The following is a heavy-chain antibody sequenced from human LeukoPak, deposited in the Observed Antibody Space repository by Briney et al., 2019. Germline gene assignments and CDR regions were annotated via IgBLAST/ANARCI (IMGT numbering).Heavy chain of an antibody. D-gene: IGHD3-9*01. CDR1: GFTFSSYA. Sequence: GGSLRLSCAASGFTFSSYAMSWVRQAPGKGLEWVSAISGSGGSTYYADSVKGRFTIFRDNSKNTLYLQMNSLRAEDTAVYYCAKGQGDDILTGYNYWGQGTLVTVSS. V-gene: IGHV3-23*01. CDR2: ISGSGGST. CDR3: AKGQGDDILTGYNY. J-gene: IGHJ4*02.